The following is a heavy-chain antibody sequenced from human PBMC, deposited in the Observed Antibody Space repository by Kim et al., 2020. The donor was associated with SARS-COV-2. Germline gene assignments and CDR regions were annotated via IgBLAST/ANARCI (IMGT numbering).Heavy chain of an antibody. J-gene: IGHJ5*02. CDR3: ARHDRFDP. CDR1: GFSVSGYY. Sequence: GGSLRLSCAVSGFSVSGYYMNWVRQAPGKGLECVSVIHTGGGTFYADSVKGRFTISRDSSKNTLYLQMNSLRVEDTAVYYCARHDRFDPWGQRTLVTVSS. CDR2: IHTGGGT. V-gene: IGHV3-66*04.